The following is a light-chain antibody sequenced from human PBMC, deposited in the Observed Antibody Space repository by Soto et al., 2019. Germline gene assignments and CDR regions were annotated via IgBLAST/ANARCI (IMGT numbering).Light chain of an antibody. CDR1: QSVSSSY. CDR3: QQSYSTPIT. V-gene: IGKV3-20*01. Sequence: EIVLTQSPGTLSLSPGERASLSCRASQSVSSSYLAWYQQKPGQAPRLVIYGASSRATGIPDRFSGSGSGTDFTLTISSLQPEDFATYYCQQSYSTPITFGQGTRLEIK. CDR2: GAS. J-gene: IGKJ5*01.